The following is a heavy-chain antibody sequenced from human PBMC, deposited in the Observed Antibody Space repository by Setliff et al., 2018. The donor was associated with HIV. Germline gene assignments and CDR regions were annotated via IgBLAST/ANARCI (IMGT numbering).Heavy chain of an antibody. CDR1: GYTFTDYY. D-gene: IGHD3-22*01. Sequence: ASVKVSCKASGYTFTDYYVHWVRQAPGQGLEWMGVIYPSGGNANYAQKFQGRLTMTRDTSRSTVYMELSSLRSEDTAVYYCPRCYYDSSGPTDAFDIWGQGTVVTVSS. CDR2: IYPSGGNA. J-gene: IGHJ3*02. V-gene: IGHV1-46*01. CDR3: PRCYYDSSGPTDAFDI.